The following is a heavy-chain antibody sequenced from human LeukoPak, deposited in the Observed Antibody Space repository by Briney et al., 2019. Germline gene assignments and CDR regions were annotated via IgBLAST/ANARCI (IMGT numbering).Heavy chain of an antibody. Sequence: QTGGSLRLSCAASGFTFSSYAMNWVRQAPGKGLEWVSYISSSGSTKYYADSVKGRFTISRDNAQNSLYLQTNSLRDEDTAVYYCAIEGYCSGGTCYTNWFDTWGQGTLVTVSS. J-gene: IGHJ5*02. CDR1: GFTFSSYA. D-gene: IGHD2-15*01. CDR2: ISSSGSTK. CDR3: AIEGYCSGGTCYTNWFDT. V-gene: IGHV3-48*02.